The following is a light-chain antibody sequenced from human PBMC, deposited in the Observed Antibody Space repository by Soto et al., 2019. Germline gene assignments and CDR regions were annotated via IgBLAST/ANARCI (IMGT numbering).Light chain of an antibody. Sequence: DIQMTQSPSSLSTSERDRVTITCRASQSISSWLDWYQQKPGKAPKLLIYAASSLQSGVPSRFSGSGSGTDFTLTISSLQPEDFATYYCQQSYSTPITFGQGTRLEIK. J-gene: IGKJ5*01. CDR2: AAS. V-gene: IGKV1-39*01. CDR3: QQSYSTPIT. CDR1: QSISSW.